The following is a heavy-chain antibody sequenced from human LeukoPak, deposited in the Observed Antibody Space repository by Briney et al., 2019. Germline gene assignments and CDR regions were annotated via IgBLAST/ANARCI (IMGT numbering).Heavy chain of an antibody. CDR3: ARGVVTAMGYMDA. Sequence: SETLSLTCTVSGGSISSSSYYWGWIRQPPGKGLEWIGSIYYSGSTYYNPSLKSRVTISVDTSKNQFSLKLSSVTAADTAVYYCARGVVTAMGYMDAWGKGTTVTVSS. D-gene: IGHD2-21*02. CDR2: IYYSGST. J-gene: IGHJ6*03. V-gene: IGHV4-39*07. CDR1: GGSISSSSYY.